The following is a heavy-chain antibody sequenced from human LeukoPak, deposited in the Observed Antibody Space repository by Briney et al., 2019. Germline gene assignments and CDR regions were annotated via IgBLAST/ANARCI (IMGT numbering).Heavy chain of an antibody. V-gene: IGHV3-48*01. CDR2: ISSSSSTI. D-gene: IGHD6-19*01. CDR3: ARDAPIAVAGIRNFDY. Sequence: GGSLRLSCAASGFTFSSYGMHWVRQAPGKGLEWVSYISSSSSTIYYADSVKGRFTISRDNAKNSLYLQMNSLRAEDTAVYYCARDAPIAVAGIRNFDYWGQGTLVTVSS. J-gene: IGHJ4*02. CDR1: GFTFSSYG.